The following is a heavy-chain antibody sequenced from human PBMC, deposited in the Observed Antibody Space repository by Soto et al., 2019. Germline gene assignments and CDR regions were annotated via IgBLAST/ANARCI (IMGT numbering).Heavy chain of an antibody. Sequence: SETLSLTCAVYGGCFSGYYWSWIRQPPGKGLEWLGEINHSGSTNYNPSLKSRVTISVDTSKNQFSLTLSSVTAAATAVYYCARGSPIAARRWIGYLGQGTLVAASS. CDR2: INHSGST. J-gene: IGHJ4*02. CDR3: ARGSPIAARRWIGY. V-gene: IGHV4-34*01. CDR1: GGCFSGYY. D-gene: IGHD6-6*01.